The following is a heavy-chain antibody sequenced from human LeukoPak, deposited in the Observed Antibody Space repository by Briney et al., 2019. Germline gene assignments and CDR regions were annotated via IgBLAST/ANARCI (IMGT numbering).Heavy chain of an antibody. V-gene: IGHV3-23*01. CDR1: GFTFSSYG. CDR2: ISGSGGST. D-gene: IGHD3-10*01. CDR3: AKEPPHEVLWFGELLPPWFDP. J-gene: IGHJ5*02. Sequence: PGGSLRLSCAASGFTFSSYGMSWVRQAPGKGLEWVSAISGSGGSTYYADSVKGRFTISRDNSKNTLYLQMNSLRAEDTAVYYCAKEPPHEVLWFGELLPPWFDPWGQGTLVTVSS.